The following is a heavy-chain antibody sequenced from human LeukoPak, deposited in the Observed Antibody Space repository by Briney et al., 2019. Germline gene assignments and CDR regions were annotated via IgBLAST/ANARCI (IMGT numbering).Heavy chain of an antibody. J-gene: IGHJ4*02. Sequence: WASVKVSCKASGYTFIGYYMHWVRQAPGQGLEWMGWINPNSGGTNYAQKFQGRVTMTRDTSISTAYMELSRLRSDDTAVYYCARARGLVVVTAGYWGQGTLVTVSS. CDR2: INPNSGGT. CDR3: ARARGLVVVTAGY. V-gene: IGHV1-2*02. CDR1: GYTFIGYY. D-gene: IGHD2-21*02.